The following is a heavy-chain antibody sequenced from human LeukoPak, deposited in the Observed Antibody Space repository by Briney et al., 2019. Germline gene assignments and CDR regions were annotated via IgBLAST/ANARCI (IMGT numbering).Heavy chain of an antibody. J-gene: IGHJ4*02. CDR1: GGSISSGSYY. CDR2: IYTSGST. CDR3: ARTLVAATPIDY. D-gene: IGHD2-15*01. Sequence: SETRSLTCTVSGGSISSGSYYWSWIRQPAGKGLEWIGRIYTSGSTNYNPSLKSRVTISVDTSKNQFSLKLSSVTVADTAVYYCARTLVAATPIDYRGQGTLVTVSS. V-gene: IGHV4-61*02.